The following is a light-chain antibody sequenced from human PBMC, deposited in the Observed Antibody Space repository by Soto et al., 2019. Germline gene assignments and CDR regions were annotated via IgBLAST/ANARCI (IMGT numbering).Light chain of an antibody. CDR1: SSNIGSDF. V-gene: IGLV1-51*02. CDR3: GAWDTSLSGGV. CDR2: EDN. J-gene: IGLJ2*01. Sequence: QSVLTQPPSVSAAPGQKVTISCSGSSSNIGSDFVSWYQQLPGTAPKLLIYEDNKRPSGIPDRFSGSKSGTSATLGITGLQTGDEADYYCGAWDTSLSGGVFGGGTKFTVL.